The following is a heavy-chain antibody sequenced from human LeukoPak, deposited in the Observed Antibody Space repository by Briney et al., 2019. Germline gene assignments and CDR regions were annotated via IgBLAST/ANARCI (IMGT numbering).Heavy chain of an antibody. D-gene: IGHD3-10*01. V-gene: IGHV4-59*08. Sequence: SETLSLTCTDSGGSISSYYWSWIRQPPGKGLEWIGYIYYSGSTNYNPSLKSRVTISVDTSKNQFSLKLSSVTAADTAVYYCARPRFLGDDAFDIWGQGTMVTVSS. J-gene: IGHJ3*02. CDR1: GGSISSYY. CDR2: IYYSGST. CDR3: ARPRFLGDDAFDI.